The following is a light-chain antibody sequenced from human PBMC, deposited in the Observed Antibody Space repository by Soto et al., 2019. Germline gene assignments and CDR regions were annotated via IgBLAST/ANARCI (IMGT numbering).Light chain of an antibody. CDR3: QQHRYWPIT. J-gene: IGKJ5*01. CDR1: HTVSSY. V-gene: IGKV3-11*01. Sequence: EIVLTQSPATLSLSPGDRATLSCSASHTVSSYLTGYQQKPGQAPVLLISDSSNRAAGSPARFSGSVSGTDLTLYISTLAPKDFAVYSCQQHRYWPITFGQGTRMVTK. CDR2: DSS.